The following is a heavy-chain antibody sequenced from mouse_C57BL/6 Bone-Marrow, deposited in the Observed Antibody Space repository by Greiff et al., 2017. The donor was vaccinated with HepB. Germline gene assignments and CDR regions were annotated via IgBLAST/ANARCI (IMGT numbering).Heavy chain of an antibody. J-gene: IGHJ1*03. Sequence: EVQLKESGAELVRPGASVKLSCTASGFNIKDDYMHWVKQRPEQGLEWIGWIDPENGDTEYASKFQGKATITADTSSNTAYLQLSSLTSEDTAVYYCTTTLAFDVWGTGTTVTVSS. CDR2: IDPENGDT. V-gene: IGHV14-4*01. CDR3: TTTLAFDV. CDR1: GFNIKDDY.